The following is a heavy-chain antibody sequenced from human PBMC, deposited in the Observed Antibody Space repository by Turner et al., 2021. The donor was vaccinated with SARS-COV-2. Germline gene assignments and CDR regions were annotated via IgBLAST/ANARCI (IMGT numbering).Heavy chain of an antibody. D-gene: IGHD1-1*01. Sequence: QVQLQESGPGLVKPSETLSLTCTVSGASISSYYWSWIRQPPGKGLEWIGYIYYSGSTNYNPSLKSRVTISVDTSKNQLSLNLISMTAADTAVYYCARHQGSTSGYDHGMNVWGQGTAVIVSS. V-gene: IGHV4-59*08. J-gene: IGHJ6*02. CDR1: GASISSYY. CDR2: IYYSGST. CDR3: ARHQGSTSGYDHGMNV.